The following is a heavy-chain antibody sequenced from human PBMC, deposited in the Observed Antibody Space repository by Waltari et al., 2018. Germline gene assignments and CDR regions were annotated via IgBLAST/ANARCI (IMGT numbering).Heavy chain of an antibody. V-gene: IGHV1-69*01. CDR3: ARERSTYYYGSGSYSTVLDY. D-gene: IGHD3-10*01. Sequence: QVQLVQSGAAVKKPGSSVKVPCKASGGHFSSYAISRVRQAPGQGLGWMGGIIPIFGTANDAQKFQGRVTITADESTSTAYMELSSLRSEDTAVYYCARERSTYYYGSGSYSTVLDYWGQGTLVTVSS. J-gene: IGHJ4*02. CDR1: GGHFSSYA. CDR2: IIPIFGTA.